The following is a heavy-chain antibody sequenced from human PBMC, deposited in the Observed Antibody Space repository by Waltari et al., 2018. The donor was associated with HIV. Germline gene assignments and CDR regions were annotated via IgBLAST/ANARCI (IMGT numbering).Heavy chain of an antibody. CDR2: IIPIFGTA. J-gene: IGHJ6*02. CDR1: GGTFSSYA. CDR3: ARVDTYYYYYGMDV. D-gene: IGHD3-9*01. Sequence: QVQLVQSGAEVKKPGSSVKVSCKASGGTFSSYAISWVRQAPGQGLEWMGGIIPIFGTANYAQKFQGRGTITADKSTSTAYMELSSLRSEDTAVYYCARVDTYYYYYGMDVWGQGTTVTVSS. V-gene: IGHV1-69*06.